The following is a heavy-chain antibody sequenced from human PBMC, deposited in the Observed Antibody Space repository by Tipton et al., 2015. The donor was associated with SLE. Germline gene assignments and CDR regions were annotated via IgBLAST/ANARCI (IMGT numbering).Heavy chain of an antibody. Sequence: TLSLTCAVYGGSFSGYYWSWIRQPPGKGLEWIGEINHSGSTNYNPSLKSRVTISVDMSKNQFSRKLSSVTAADTAVYYCARGPDYYGSGSPGAFDIWGQGTMVTVSS. CDR1: GGSFSGYY. V-gene: IGHV4-34*01. J-gene: IGHJ3*02. CDR3: ARGPDYYGSGSPGAFDI. D-gene: IGHD3-10*01. CDR2: INHSGST.